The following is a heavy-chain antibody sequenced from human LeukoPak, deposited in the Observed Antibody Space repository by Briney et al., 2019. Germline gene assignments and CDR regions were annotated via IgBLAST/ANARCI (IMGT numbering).Heavy chain of an antibody. CDR2: ILPILGIA. Sequence: SVKVSRKASGGTFSSYAISWVRQAPGQGLEWMGGILPILGIANYAQKFQGRVTITADKSASTAYMELSSLRSEDTAVYYCAREGYYYGSGSYTDNWFDPWGQGTLVTVSS. D-gene: IGHD3-10*01. J-gene: IGHJ5*02. CDR1: GGTFSSYA. CDR3: AREGYYYGSGSYTDNWFDP. V-gene: IGHV1-69*10.